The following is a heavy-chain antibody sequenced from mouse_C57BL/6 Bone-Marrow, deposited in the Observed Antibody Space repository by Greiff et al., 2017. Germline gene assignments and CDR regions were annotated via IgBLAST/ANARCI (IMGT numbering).Heavy chain of an antibody. CDR1: GYTFTSYW. CDR2: INPNSGST. V-gene: IGHV1-64*01. J-gene: IGHJ4*01. D-gene: IGHD2-5*01. CDR3: ARESKRGAMDY. Sequence: VQLQQPGAELVKPGASVKLSCKASGYTFTSYWMHWVKQRPGQGLEWIGMINPNSGSTNYNEKFKGKATLTVDKSSSTAYMQLSSLTSEDSAVYYCARESKRGAMDYWGQGTSVTVSS.